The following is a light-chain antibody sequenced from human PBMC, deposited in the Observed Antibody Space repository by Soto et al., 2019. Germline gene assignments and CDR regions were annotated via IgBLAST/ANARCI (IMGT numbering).Light chain of an antibody. J-gene: IGLJ1*01. V-gene: IGLV2-14*01. CDR1: SSDIGGYKY. CDR3: SSYTGGSTYV. CDR2: DVS. Sequence: SVLTQPASVSGSPGQSITIYCTGTSSDIGGYKYVSWYQQHPGKAPKLMIYDVSNRPSGVSNRFSGSTSGNTATLTISGLQGEDEAEYYCSSYTGGSTYVFGTGTKVTVL.